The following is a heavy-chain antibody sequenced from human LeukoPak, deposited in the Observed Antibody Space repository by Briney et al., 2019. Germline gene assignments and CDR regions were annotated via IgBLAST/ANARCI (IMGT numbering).Heavy chain of an antibody. D-gene: IGHD6-13*01. V-gene: IGHV4-38-2*02. CDR3: AREGAAAGTLPY. Sequence: SETLSLTCNVSGYSISSGYFWGWIRQPPGKGLEWIGSAYHSGSTYYNPSLESRVTISVDTSKNQFSLKLSSVTAADTAVYYCAREGAAAGTLPYWGQGTLVTVSS. CDR1: GYSISSGYF. CDR2: AYHSGST. J-gene: IGHJ4*02.